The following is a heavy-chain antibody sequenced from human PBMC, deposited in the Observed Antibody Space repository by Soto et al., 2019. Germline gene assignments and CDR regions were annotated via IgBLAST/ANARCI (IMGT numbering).Heavy chain of an antibody. J-gene: IGHJ4*02. CDR2: ISYDGSNK. Sequence: GGFLRLSCAASGFTFSSYGMHWVRQAPGKGLEWVAVISYDGSNKYYADSVKGRFTISRDNSKNTLYLQMNSLRAEDTAVYYCAKDMVPHFQHYYDSSGMTDYWGQGTLVTVSS. CDR1: GFTFSSYG. V-gene: IGHV3-30*18. CDR3: AKDMVPHFQHYYDSSGMTDY. D-gene: IGHD3-22*01.